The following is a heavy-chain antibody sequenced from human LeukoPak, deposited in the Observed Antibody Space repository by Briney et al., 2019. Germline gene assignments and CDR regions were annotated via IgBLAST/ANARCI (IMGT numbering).Heavy chain of an antibody. CDR1: GYTFTSYG. Sequence: ASVKVSCKASGYTFTSYGISWVRQAPGQGLEWMGWISAYNGNTNYAQKLQGRVTMTTDTSTSTAYMELRSLRSDDTAVYYCAREGFIDGYSNGYTDYWGQGTLVTVSS. D-gene: IGHD5-18*01. V-gene: IGHV1-18*01. CDR3: AREGFIDGYSNGYTDY. CDR2: ISAYNGNT. J-gene: IGHJ4*02.